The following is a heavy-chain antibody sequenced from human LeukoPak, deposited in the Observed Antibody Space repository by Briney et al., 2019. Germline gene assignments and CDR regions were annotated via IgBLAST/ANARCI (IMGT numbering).Heavy chain of an antibody. V-gene: IGHV1-24*01. J-gene: IGHJ4*02. CDR1: GYTLTELS. Sequence: ASVKVSCKVSGYTLTELSMHWVRQAPGKGLEWMGGFDPEDGETIYAQKFQGRVTMTEDTSTDTAYMELSSLRSEDTAVYYCATLSMITFGGVIDQVDYWGQGTLVTVSS. D-gene: IGHD3-16*02. CDR3: ATLSMITFGGVIDQVDY. CDR2: FDPEDGET.